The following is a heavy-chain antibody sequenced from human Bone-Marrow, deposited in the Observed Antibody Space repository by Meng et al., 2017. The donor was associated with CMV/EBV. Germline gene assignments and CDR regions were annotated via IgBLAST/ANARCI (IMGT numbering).Heavy chain of an antibody. CDR1: GFTFSDYY. CDR3: AKGTYYDFWSGYLDV. Sequence: GEYLKISCAASGFTFSDYYMNWVRQVPGQGLEWVSSISSSSSYIYYADSVKGRFTISRDNAKNSLYLQMNSLRAEDTALYYCAKGTYYDFWSGYLDVWGQGTTVTVSS. CDR2: ISSSSSYI. D-gene: IGHD3-3*01. J-gene: IGHJ6*02. V-gene: IGHV3-21*04.